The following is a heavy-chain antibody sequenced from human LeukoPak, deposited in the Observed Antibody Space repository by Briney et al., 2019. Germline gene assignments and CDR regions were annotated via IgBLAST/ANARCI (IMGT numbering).Heavy chain of an antibody. D-gene: IGHD2-2*01. V-gene: IGHV3-21*01. Sequence: GGSLRLSCAASGFTFSSYSMNWVRQAPGKGLEWVSSISSSSSYIYYADSVKGRFTISRDNAKSSLYLQMNSLRAEDTAVYYCARDWSRYQLLWGDSDAFDIWGQGTMVTVSS. CDR3: ARDWSRYQLLWGDSDAFDI. CDR1: GFTFSSYS. CDR2: ISSSSSYI. J-gene: IGHJ3*02.